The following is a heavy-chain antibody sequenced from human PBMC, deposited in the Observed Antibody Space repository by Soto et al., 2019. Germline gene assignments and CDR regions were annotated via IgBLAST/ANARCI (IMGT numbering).Heavy chain of an antibody. D-gene: IGHD3-16*01. V-gene: IGHV1-69*01. Sequence: QVQMVQSGAEVKKPGSSARVSCKVSGGTFSRHSISWVLQAPVQGLEWMGGIIPIFDATQYAQKFQGRLTITADESTSTFLVDVIGRRHEVTAVDECERVLTSVRGSWGQGTLDTVS. CDR2: IIPIFDAT. CDR1: GGTFSRHS. J-gene: IGHJ4*02. CDR3: ERVLTSVRGS.